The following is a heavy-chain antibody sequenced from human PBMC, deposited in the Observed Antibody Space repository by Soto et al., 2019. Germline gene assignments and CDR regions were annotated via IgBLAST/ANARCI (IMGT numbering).Heavy chain of an antibody. CDR2: ITPSGST. CDR3: SIWVVGEKFDY. V-gene: IGHV4-39*01. CDR1: GDSITSSVCC. J-gene: IGHJ4*02. D-gene: IGHD3-10*01. Sequence: PTATLSLTCPFAGDSITSSVCCWGWIRQSPGKGLEWLGEITPSGSTNYNPSLKSRVTMSLDTSKNQLSLKLTSVTAADTAVYYCSIWVVGEKFDYWGQGTRVTVSS.